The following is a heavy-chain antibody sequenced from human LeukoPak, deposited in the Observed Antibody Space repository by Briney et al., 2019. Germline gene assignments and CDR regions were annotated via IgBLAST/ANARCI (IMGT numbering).Heavy chain of an antibody. CDR3: ARGQLVFYYMDV. J-gene: IGHJ6*03. CDR2: ISSSSSYI. CDR1: GFTFSSYS. Sequence: GGSLRLSCAASGFTFSSYSMNWVRQAPGKGLEWVSSISSSSSYIYYADSVKGRFTISRDNAKNSLYLQMNSLRAEDTAVYYCARGQLVFYYMDVWGKGTTVTVSS. D-gene: IGHD6-6*01. V-gene: IGHV3-21*01.